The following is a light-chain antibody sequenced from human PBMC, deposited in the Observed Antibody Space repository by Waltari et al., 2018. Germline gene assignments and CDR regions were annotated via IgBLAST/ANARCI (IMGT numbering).Light chain of an antibody. J-gene: IGKJ4*01. CDR3: QQYNNWPIT. V-gene: IGKV3-15*01. Sequence: DIVMTQSPATLSVSPGERATISCRASESVTNNLAWYQKRPGHPPRLLIHGAVTRATEIAARFTGSGSGTEFTLTISNLQSEDFAVYYCQQYNNWPITFGGGTKVEIK. CDR1: ESVTNN. CDR2: GAV.